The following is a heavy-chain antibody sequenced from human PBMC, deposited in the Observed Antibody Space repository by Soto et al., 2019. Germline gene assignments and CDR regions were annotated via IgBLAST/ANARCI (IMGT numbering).Heavy chain of an antibody. CDR1: GGPMNNYY. CDR3: GRQGCGDLHGRVDV. D-gene: IGHD3-10*01. Sequence: QVQLQESGPGLVKPSETLSLTCTISGGPMNNYYCYWFRQPRGQGLEWNGYMGYNGFNRYNPSLKGRVAISSDSAKNQFSLNLSSVTAEDTAIYLCGRQGCGDLHGRVDVWGHGITVSVSS. CDR2: MGYNGFN. V-gene: IGHV4-59*08. J-gene: IGHJ6*02.